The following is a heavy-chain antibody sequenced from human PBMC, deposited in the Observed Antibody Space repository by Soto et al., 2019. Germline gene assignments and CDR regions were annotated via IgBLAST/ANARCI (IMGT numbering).Heavy chain of an antibody. CDR3: AKDSGRYYFDY. D-gene: IGHD7-27*01. Sequence: GGSLRLSFAAPWFPFFRYAMSWVPQAPGKGLEWVSAISGSGGSTYYAASVQGRFTISRDNSKNTLYLQMNSLRAEDTAVYYCAKDSGRYYFDYWGQGTLVTVSS. V-gene: IGHV3-23*01. CDR1: WFPFFRYA. CDR2: ISGSGGST. J-gene: IGHJ4*02.